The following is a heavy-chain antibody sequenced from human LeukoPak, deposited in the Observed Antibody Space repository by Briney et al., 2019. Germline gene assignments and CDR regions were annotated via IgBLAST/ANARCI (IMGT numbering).Heavy chain of an antibody. D-gene: IGHD3-3*01. CDR3: ANPLGANYDFWSGYYD. V-gene: IGHV3-23*01. CDR2: ISNSDGST. Sequence: GGSLRLSCAASGFTFSSDAMSWVRQAPGKGLEWVSAISNSDGSTYYADSVNGRFTISRDNSKNMLYLEMNSLRADDTAVYYCANPLGANYDFWSGYYDWGQGTLVTVSS. J-gene: IGHJ4*02. CDR1: GFTFSSDA.